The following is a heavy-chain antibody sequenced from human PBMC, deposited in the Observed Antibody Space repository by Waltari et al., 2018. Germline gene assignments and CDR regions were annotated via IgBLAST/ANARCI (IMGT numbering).Heavy chain of an antibody. Sequence: EVQLVESGGGLVQPGGSLRLSCAASGFTFNTYTMNWVRQAPGKGLEWVSSISSSIRNIYYTDPVKGRFTISRDNARNSLYLQMNSLRAEDTALYHCARDYSYDSGAWFDPWGQGTLVTVSS. J-gene: IGHJ5*02. V-gene: IGHV3-48*04. CDR1: GFTFNTYT. D-gene: IGHD3-22*01. CDR3: ARDYSYDSGAWFDP. CDR2: ISSSIRNI.